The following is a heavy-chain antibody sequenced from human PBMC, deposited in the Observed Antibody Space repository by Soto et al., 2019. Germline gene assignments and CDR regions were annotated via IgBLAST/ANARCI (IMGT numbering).Heavy chain of an antibody. J-gene: IGHJ5*02. CDR1: GGSFSGYY. V-gene: IGHV4-34*01. D-gene: IGHD3-16*02. CDR3: ARGNREYVWGSYRYRWFDP. CDR2: INHSGST. Sequence: QVQLQQWGAGLLKPSETLSLTCAVYGGSFSGYYWSWIRQPPGKGLEWIGEINHSGSTNYNPSLKSRVTISVDTSKNQSSLKLSSETGADTAVYYCARGNREYVWGSYRYRWFDPWGHGTLVTVSA.